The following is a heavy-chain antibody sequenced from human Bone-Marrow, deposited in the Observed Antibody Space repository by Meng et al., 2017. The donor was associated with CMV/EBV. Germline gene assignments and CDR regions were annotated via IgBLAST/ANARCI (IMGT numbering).Heavy chain of an antibody. CDR3: ARDQRRGVGAAFDY. CDR2: IYYSGST. CDR1: GGSISSGDYY. D-gene: IGHD1-26*01. J-gene: IGHJ4*02. V-gene: IGHV4-30-4*08. Sequence: SETLSLTCTVSGGSISSGDYYWSWIRQPPGKGLEWIGYIYYSGSTYYNPSLKSRVTISVDTSKNQFSLKLSSVTAADTAMYYCARDQRRGVGAAFDYWGQGTLVTVSS.